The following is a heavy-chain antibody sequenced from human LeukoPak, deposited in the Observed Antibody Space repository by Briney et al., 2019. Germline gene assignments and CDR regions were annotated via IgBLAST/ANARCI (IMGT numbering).Heavy chain of an antibody. V-gene: IGHV4-34*01. CDR1: GGSFSGYY. CDR2: INRSGNT. CDR3: AIGDVGFDY. J-gene: IGHJ4*02. Sequence: SETLSLTCAVYGGSFSGYYWSWIRQPPGKGLEWIGEINRSGNTNYNPSLKSRVTISVDMSKNQFSLKLSSVTAADTAVYYCAIGDVGFDYWGQGTLVTVSS.